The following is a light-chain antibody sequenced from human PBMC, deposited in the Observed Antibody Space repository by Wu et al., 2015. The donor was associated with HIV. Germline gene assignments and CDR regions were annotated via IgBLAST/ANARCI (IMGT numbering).Light chain of an antibody. J-gene: IGKJ4*01. CDR2: RAS. CDR1: QSVSNS. V-gene: IGKV3D-15*01. CDR3: QQYNNWPPLT. Sequence: EIVMTQSPDTLSVSPGERATLSCRASQSVSNSLAWYQQKPGQAPRLLIYRASTRVTGIPARFSGTGSGTEFTLTISSLQSEDFGLYFCQQYNNWPPLTFGGGTKVEIK.